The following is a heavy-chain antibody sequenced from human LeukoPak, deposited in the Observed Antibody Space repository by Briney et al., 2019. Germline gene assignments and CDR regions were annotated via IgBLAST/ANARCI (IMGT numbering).Heavy chain of an antibody. CDR1: GGSFSGYY. Sequence: SETLSLTCAVYGGSFSGYYWSWIRQPPGKGLEWIGEINHSGSTNYNPSLKSRVTISVDTSKNQFSLKLSSVTAADTAVYYCARYYYGSGSYYSNWFDPWGQGTLVTVSS. CDR3: ARYYYGSGSYYSNWFDP. D-gene: IGHD3-10*01. CDR2: INHSGST. V-gene: IGHV4-34*01. J-gene: IGHJ5*02.